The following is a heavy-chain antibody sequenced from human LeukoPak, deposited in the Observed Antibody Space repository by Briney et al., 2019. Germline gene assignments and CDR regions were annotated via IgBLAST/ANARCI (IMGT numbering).Heavy chain of an antibody. Sequence: QPGRSLRLSCAASGFTFSSYGMHWVRQAPGKGLEWVAVIWYDGSNKYYADSVKGRFTISRDNSKNTLYLQMNSLRAEDTAVYYCARDAYAYDSSGYYCDYWGQGTLVTVSS. CDR2: IWYDGSNK. D-gene: IGHD3-22*01. CDR1: GFTFSSYG. J-gene: IGHJ4*02. V-gene: IGHV3-33*01. CDR3: ARDAYAYDSSGYYCDY.